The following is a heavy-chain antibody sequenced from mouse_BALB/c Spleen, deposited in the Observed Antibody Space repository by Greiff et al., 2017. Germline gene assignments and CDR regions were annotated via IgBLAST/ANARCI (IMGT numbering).Heavy chain of an antibody. CDR2: SRNKANDYTT. CDR3: ARDAYGYFDY. D-gene: IGHD1-1*02. Sequence: EVKLVESGGGLVQPGGSLRLSCATSGFTFSDFYMEWVRQPPGKRLEWIAASRNKANDYTTEYSASVQGRFIVSRDTSQSILYLQMNALRAEDTAMYYCARDAYGYFDYWGQGTTLTVSS. V-gene: IGHV7-1*02. J-gene: IGHJ2*01. CDR1: GFTFSDFY.